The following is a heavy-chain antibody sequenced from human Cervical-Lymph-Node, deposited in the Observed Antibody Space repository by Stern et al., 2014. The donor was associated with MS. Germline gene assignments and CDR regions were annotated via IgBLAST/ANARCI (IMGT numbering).Heavy chain of an antibody. D-gene: IGHD5-18*01. CDR1: GFSFSDYY. V-gene: IGHV3-11*01. J-gene: IGHJ4*02. Sequence: QVQLVESGGGLVKPGGSLRLSCAASGFSFSDYYMNWIRQAPGKGLEWVSYISTSGNTIYYADSVKGRFTISRDNAKNSLYLQMNSLRAEDTAVYYCARSERYSYGLDYWGQGTLVTVSS. CDR3: ARSERYSYGLDY. CDR2: ISTSGNTI.